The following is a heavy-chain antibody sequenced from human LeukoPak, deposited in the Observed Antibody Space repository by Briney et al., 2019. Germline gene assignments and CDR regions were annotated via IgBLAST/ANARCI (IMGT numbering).Heavy chain of an antibody. CDR3: ARGITGTTSLWFDP. CDR1: EFIVRSNS. V-gene: IGHV3-53*01. Sequence: GGSLRLSCAAPEFIVRSNSMTWVRQAPGKGLEWVSVIYSGGSTYYADSVKGRFTISRDNSKNTLYLQMNILRAEDTAVYYCARGITGTTSLWFDPWGQGTLVTVSS. CDR2: IYSGGST. D-gene: IGHD1-20*01. J-gene: IGHJ5*02.